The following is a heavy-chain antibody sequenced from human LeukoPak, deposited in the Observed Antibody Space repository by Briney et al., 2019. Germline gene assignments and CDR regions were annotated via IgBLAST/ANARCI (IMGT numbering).Heavy chain of an antibody. D-gene: IGHD2-2*01. CDR2: INHSGST. CDR1: GGSFSGYY. Sequence: SETLSLTCAVYGGSFSGYYWSWIRQPPGKGLEWIGEINHSGSTNYNPSLKSRVTVSVDTPKNQFSLKLSSVTAADTAVYYCARGPEDIVVVPAAKNWFDPWGQGTLVTVSS. V-gene: IGHV4-34*01. J-gene: IGHJ5*02. CDR3: ARGPEDIVVVPAAKNWFDP.